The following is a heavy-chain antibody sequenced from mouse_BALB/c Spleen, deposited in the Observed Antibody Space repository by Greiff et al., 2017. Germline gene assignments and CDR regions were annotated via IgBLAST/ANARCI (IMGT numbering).Heavy chain of an antibody. J-gene: IGHJ3*01. CDR2: INPSNGGT. V-gene: IGHV1S81*02. Sequence: QVQLKESGAELVKPGASVKLSCKASGYTFTSYYMYWVKQRPGQGLEWIGEINPSNGGTNFNEKFKSKATLTVDKSSSTAYMQLSSLTSEDSAVYYCTRDYRYAWFAYWGQGTLVTVSA. CDR3: TRDYRYAWFAY. D-gene: IGHD2-14*01. CDR1: GYTFTSYY.